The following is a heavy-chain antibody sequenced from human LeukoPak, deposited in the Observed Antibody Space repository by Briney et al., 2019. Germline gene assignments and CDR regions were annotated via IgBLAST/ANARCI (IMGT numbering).Heavy chain of an antibody. CDR1: AYTFTSYG. CDR2: ISAYNGNT. V-gene: IGHV1-18*01. J-gene: IGHJ6*03. D-gene: IGHD2-15*01. Sequence: ASVKVSCKASAYTFTSYGNSWVRQAPGQGLEWMGWISAYNGNTNYAQKLQGRVTMTTDTSTSTAYMELRSLRSDDTAVYYCARDGGLYCSGGSCYSSYYYYYMDVWGKGTTVTVSS. CDR3: ARDGGLYCSGGSCYSSYYYYYMDV.